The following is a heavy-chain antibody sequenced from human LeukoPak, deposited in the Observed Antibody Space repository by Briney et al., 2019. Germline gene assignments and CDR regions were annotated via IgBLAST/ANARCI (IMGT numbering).Heavy chain of an antibody. D-gene: IGHD3-22*01. CDR2: FDPEDGET. CDR3: ATAGGIGRDSSGFPDC. J-gene: IGHJ4*02. V-gene: IGHV1-24*01. CDR1: GYTLTELS. Sequence: ASVKVSCKVSGYTLTELSLHWVRQAPGKGLEWMGGFDPEDGETIYAQKFQGRVTMTEDTPTDTAYMELSSLRSEDTAVYYCATAGGIGRDSSGFPDCWGQGTLVTVSS.